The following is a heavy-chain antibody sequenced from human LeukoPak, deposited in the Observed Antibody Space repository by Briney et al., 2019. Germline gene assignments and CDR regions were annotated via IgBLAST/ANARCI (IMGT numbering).Heavy chain of an antibody. CDR1: GLPLSSYS. J-gene: IGHJ4*02. CDR3: STAKFDN. CDR2: INIDSITV. Sequence: PGGSLRLSCAASGLPLSSYSINWVRQAPGKGLEWVSYINIDSITVNYANSVKGRFTISRDNARNSLYLQMNSLRAEDTAVYYCSTAKFDNWGQGTLVTVSS. V-gene: IGHV3-48*01.